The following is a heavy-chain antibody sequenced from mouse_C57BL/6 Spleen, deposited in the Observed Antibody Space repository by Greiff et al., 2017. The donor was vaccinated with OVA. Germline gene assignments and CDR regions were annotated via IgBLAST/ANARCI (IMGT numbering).Heavy chain of an antibody. CDR1: GYTFTSYW. D-gene: IGHD1-1*01. J-gene: IGHJ4*01. CDR3: TRGAIVAGAMDY. CDR2: ILPGHSDN. Sequence: VQLQQSGTVLARPGASVTMSCKTSGYTFTSYWFHCVKQRPGRGQVWIVAILPGHSDNSYNQKLKGKANLTAVTSASTAYMELSSLTNEDSAVYECTRGAIVAGAMDYWGQGTSVTVSS. V-gene: IGHV1-5*01.